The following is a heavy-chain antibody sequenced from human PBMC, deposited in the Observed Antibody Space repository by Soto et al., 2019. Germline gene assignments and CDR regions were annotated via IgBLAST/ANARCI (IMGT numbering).Heavy chain of an antibody. D-gene: IGHD1-1*01. CDR2: ICFSGST. Sequence: PSETLSLTCTVSGGSISSGGYYWSWIRQHPGKGLEWIGYICFSGSTYYNPSLKCLVTISVDTSKNQFSLKLSSVTAADTAVYYCARVYNWNYSLWGQGTLVTVSS. CDR1: GGSISSGGYY. J-gene: IGHJ4*02. V-gene: IGHV4-31*01. CDR3: ARVYNWNYSL.